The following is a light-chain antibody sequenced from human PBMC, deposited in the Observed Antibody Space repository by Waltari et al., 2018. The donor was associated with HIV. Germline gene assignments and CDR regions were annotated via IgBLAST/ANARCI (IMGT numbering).Light chain of an antibody. CDR1: DSNIGAHYD. V-gene: IGLV1-40*01. CDR2: GNT. CDR3: QSYDNSLSGYV. J-gene: IGLJ1*01. Sequence: QSVLTQPPSVSGAPGQRVTISCPGSDSNIGAHYDVHWYQQLPGTAPKVLIYGNTNRPSGVPDRFSGSKSDTSASLAITGLQAEDEADYYCQSYDNSLSGYVFGTGTKVSVL.